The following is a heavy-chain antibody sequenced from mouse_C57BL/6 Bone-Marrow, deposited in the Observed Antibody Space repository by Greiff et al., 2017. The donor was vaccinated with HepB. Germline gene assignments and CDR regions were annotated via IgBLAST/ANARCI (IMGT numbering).Heavy chain of an antibody. D-gene: IGHD2-2*01. CDR2: IHPNSGST. V-gene: IGHV1-64*01. CDR3: ARTPIYYGYDGSWYFDV. Sequence: QVQLKQPGAELVKPGASVKLSCKASGYTFTSYWMHWVKQRPGQGLEWIGMIHPNSGSTNYNEKFKSKATLTVDKSSSTAYMQLSSLTSEDSAVYYCARTPIYYGYDGSWYFDVWGTGTTVTVSS. J-gene: IGHJ1*03. CDR1: GYTFTSYW.